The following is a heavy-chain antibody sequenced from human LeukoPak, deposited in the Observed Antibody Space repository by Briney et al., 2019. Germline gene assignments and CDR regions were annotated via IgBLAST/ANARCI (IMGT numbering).Heavy chain of an antibody. CDR3: GRQGPYSSAIGMGY. CDR2: INPSGGGT. D-gene: IGHD6-19*01. CDR1: RYTFNNYY. V-gene: IGHV1-46*02. Sequence: ASVKVSCKASRYTFNNYYMYWVRQAPGQGLEWMGMINPSGGGTSYAQKFQGRVTMTRDTSTRTVYMEVSSLKPEDTAVYYCGRQGPYSSAIGMGYWGQGPLVTVSS. J-gene: IGHJ4*02.